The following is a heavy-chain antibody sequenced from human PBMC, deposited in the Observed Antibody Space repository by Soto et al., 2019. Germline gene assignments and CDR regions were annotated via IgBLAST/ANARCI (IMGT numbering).Heavy chain of an antibody. CDR1: GFTFSSYW. J-gene: IGHJ3*02. Sequence: EVQLVESGGGLVQPGGSLRLSCAASGFTFSSYWMHWVRQAPGKGLVWVSRIYSDGSRTNYADSVEGRFTISRDNAKNTLYLQMNSLRAEETAVYYCARGVRGAYGLDIWGQGTAVTVSS. V-gene: IGHV3-74*01. CDR2: IYSDGSRT. D-gene: IGHD2-21*01. CDR3: ARGVRGAYGLDI.